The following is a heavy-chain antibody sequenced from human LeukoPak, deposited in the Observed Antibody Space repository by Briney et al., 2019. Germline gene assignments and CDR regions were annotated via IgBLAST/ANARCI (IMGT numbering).Heavy chain of an antibody. D-gene: IGHD5-24*01. Sequence: QPGGSLRLSCAASGFIFKKYWMNWVRQVPGKGLECLANIKEDGSETYYADSVKGRFTISRDNPKNLLFLQINSLRVEDTAVYYCARETPRRGETRDGYRWGQGTVVTVSS. CDR3: ARETPRRGETRDGYR. CDR1: GFIFKKYW. V-gene: IGHV3-7*01. CDR2: IKEDGSET. J-gene: IGHJ4*02.